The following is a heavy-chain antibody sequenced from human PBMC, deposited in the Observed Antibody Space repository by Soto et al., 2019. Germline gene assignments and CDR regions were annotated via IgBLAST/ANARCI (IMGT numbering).Heavy chain of an antibody. J-gene: IGHJ3*02. CDR3: ARRYNWNAELGDDAFDI. CDR1: GYTFTSYG. Sequence: QVQLVQSGAEVKKPGASVKVSCKASGYTFTSYGISWVRQAPGQGLEWMGWISAYNGNTNYAQKLQGRAPITIDTSTSTAYMELRSLRSDDTAVYYCARRYNWNAELGDDAFDIWGQGTMVTVSS. D-gene: IGHD1-1*01. V-gene: IGHV1-18*01. CDR2: ISAYNGNT.